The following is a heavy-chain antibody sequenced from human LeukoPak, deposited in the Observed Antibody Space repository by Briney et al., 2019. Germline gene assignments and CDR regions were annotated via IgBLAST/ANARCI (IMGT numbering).Heavy chain of an antibody. V-gene: IGHV4-34*01. CDR3: ARVSSGYPGGRYYYYMDV. J-gene: IGHJ6*03. Sequence: SETLSLTCAVYGGSFSGYYWSWIRQPPGKGLEWIGEINHSGSTNYNPSLKSRVTISVDTSKNQFSLKLSSVTAADTAVYYCARVSSGYPGGRYYYYMDVWGKGTTVTVSS. CDR1: GGSFSGYY. CDR2: INHSGST. D-gene: IGHD3-22*01.